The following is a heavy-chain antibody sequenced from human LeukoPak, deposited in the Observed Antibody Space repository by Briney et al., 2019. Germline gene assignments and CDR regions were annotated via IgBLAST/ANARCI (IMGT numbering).Heavy chain of an antibody. CDR1: GGSFSGYY. Sequence: SETLSLTCAVYGGSFSGYYWSWIRQPPGKGLERIGESNHSGSTNYNPSLKSRVTISVDTSKNQFSLKLSSVTAADTAVYYCARPYCSSTSCYGNYYYGMDVWGQGTTVTVSS. CDR3: ARPYCSSTSCYGNYYYGMDV. V-gene: IGHV4-34*01. CDR2: SNHSGST. D-gene: IGHD2-2*01. J-gene: IGHJ6*02.